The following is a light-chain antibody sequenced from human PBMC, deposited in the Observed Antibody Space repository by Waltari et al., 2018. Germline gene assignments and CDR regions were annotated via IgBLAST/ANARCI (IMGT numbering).Light chain of an antibody. J-gene: IGKJ2*01. Sequence: DIVITQSPDSLAVFLGERATINRKLSQSVLYSSNNKNYLAWYQQKPGQPPKLLIYWASTRESGVPDRFSGSGSGTDFTLTISSLQAEDVSVYYCQQYYSTPYTFGQGTKLEIK. CDR3: QQYYSTPYT. V-gene: IGKV4-1*01. CDR2: WAS. CDR1: QSVLYSSNNKNY.